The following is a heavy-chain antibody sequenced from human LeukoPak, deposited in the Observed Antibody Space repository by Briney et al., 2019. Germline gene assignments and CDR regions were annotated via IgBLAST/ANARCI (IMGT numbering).Heavy chain of an antibody. J-gene: IGHJ1*01. Sequence: SETLSLTCIVSDDSFSNYYWSWIRQPPGKGLEWIGYISYSGSTNYNPSLKSRVAISVDTSKNQFSLKLSSVTAADTAVYYCARHSKYYYDSSGSYVGYFQHWGQGTLVTVSS. CDR1: DDSFSNYY. V-gene: IGHV4-59*08. D-gene: IGHD3-22*01. CDR2: ISYSGST. CDR3: ARHSKYYYDSSGSYVGYFQH.